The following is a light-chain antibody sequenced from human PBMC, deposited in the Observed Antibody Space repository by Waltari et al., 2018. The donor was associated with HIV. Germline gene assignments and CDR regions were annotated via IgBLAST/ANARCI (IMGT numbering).Light chain of an antibody. CDR2: EVS. J-gene: IGLJ2*01. CDR1: SSDIGGYNY. CDR3: SSYAGSNNWGV. Sequence: QSALTQPPSASGSPGQSVTISCTGTSSDIGGYNYVSWYQQKPGKAPKLMTYEVSKRPSGVPDRFSGSKSGNTASLTVAGLQAEDEASYYCSSYAGSNNWGVFGGGTKLTVL. V-gene: IGLV2-8*01.